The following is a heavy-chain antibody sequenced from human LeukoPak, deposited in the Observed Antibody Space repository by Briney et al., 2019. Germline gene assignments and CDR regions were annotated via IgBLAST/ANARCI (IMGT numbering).Heavy chain of an antibody. CDR2: ISYDGINK. D-gene: IGHD3-22*01. Sequence: PGGSLRLSCAASGFTFSSYGMHWVRQAPGKGLEWVAVISYDGINKYYADSVKGRFTISRDNSKNTLYLQMNSLRAEDTAVYYCAKGSKLVVITRDHYMAVWGKGTTVTISS. V-gene: IGHV3-30*18. J-gene: IGHJ6*03. CDR1: GFTFSSYG. CDR3: AKGSKLVVITRDHYMAV.